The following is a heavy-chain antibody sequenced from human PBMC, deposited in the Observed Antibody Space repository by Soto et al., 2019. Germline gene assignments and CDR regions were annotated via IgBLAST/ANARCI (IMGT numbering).Heavy chain of an antibody. J-gene: IGHJ5*02. CDR2: IIPIFGTA. CDR1: GGTFSSYA. Sequence: QVQLVQSGAEVQKPGSSVKVSCKASGGTFSSYAISWVRQAPGQGLEWMGGIIPIFGTANYAQKFQGRVTITAYESRSTAYMELSSLRSEDTAVYYCARLTYCSSTSCYPRTFNWFDPWGQGTLVTVSS. V-gene: IGHV1-69*01. D-gene: IGHD2-2*01. CDR3: ARLTYCSSTSCYPRTFNWFDP.